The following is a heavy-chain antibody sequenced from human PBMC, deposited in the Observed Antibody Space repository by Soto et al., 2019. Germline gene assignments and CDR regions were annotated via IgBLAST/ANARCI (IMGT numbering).Heavy chain of an antibody. J-gene: IGHJ4*02. Sequence: ASVKVSCKASGYTFTSYDINWVRQASGQGLEWMGWMNPNSGNTGYAQKFQGRVTMTRNTSKSIVYMELSSLRSEDTAVYYCARRYGSCFDYWGQGTLVTVSS. V-gene: IGHV1-8*01. CDR2: MNPNSGNT. D-gene: IGHD5-18*01. CDR1: GYTFTSYD. CDR3: ARRYGSCFDY.